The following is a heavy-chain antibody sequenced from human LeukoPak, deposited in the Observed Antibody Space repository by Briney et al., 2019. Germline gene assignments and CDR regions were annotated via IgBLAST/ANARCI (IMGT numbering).Heavy chain of an antibody. J-gene: IGHJ4*02. CDR1: GYTFTGYY. Sequence: ASVKVSCKASGYTFTGYYLHWVRQAPGQGLEWMGWINPNSGGTNYAQKFQGRVTMTRDTSITTAYMELSRPRSDDTAVYYCARDIGNSVAVTTAGYWGQGTLVTVSS. CDR2: INPNSGGT. D-gene: IGHD4-17*01. V-gene: IGHV1-2*02. CDR3: ARDIGNSVAVTTAGY.